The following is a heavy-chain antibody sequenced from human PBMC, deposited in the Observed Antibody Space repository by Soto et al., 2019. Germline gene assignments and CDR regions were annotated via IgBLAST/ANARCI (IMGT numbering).Heavy chain of an antibody. CDR2: INAGNGNT. Sequence: QVQLVQSGAEVKKPGASVKVSCKASGYTFTSYAMHWVRQAPGQRLEWMGWINAGNGNTKYSQKFQGRVTITRDTSASPAYMELCSLRSAHTAVDCCLYGELSHEAFEIWGQGTMVTVSS. CDR1: GYTFTSYA. V-gene: IGHV1-3*01. D-gene: IGHD4-17*01. CDR3: LYGELSHEAFEI. J-gene: IGHJ3*02.